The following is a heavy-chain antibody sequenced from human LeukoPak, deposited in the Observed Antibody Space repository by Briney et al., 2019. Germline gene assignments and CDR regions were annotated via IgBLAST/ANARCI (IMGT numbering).Heavy chain of an antibody. CDR2: ISYDGSNK. J-gene: IGHJ4*02. V-gene: IGHV3-30*04. Sequence: PGGSLRLSCAASGFTFSSYAMHWVGQAPGKGLEGGAVISYDGSNKYYADSVKGPFTISRDTSTNTLYLQMNSLRAEDTAVYYCARVWGDSSGWYYFDYWGQGTLVTVSS. D-gene: IGHD6-19*01. CDR3: ARVWGDSSGWYYFDY. CDR1: GFTFSSYA.